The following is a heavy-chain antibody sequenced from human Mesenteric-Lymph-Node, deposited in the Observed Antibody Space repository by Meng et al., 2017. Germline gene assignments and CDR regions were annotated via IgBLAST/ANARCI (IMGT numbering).Heavy chain of an antibody. CDR1: GYTFTGYY. D-gene: IGHD3-10*01. V-gene: IGHV1-2*02. Sequence: ASVKVSCKASGYTFTGYYMHWVRQAPGQGSEWMGWINPNSGCTNYAQKLQGRVTMTRDTSISTAYMELSRLRSDDTAVYYCSRRMVRGVIEDGSGMDVWGQGTTVTVSS. CDR2: INPNSGCT. J-gene: IGHJ6*02. CDR3: SRRMVRGVIEDGSGMDV.